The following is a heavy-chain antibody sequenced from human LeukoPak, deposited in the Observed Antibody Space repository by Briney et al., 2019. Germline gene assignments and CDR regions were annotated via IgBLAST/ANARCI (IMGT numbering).Heavy chain of an antibody. D-gene: IGHD3-9*01. J-gene: IGHJ3*01. CDR3: ARNVLRYFGWALDVLDF. CDR1: RGSITSTDHY. V-gene: IGHV4-39*07. Sequence: SETLSLTCTVSRGSITSTDHYWAWIRQPPGKALEWIGSIYHTGKTFYSPSLKSRLSISIDTSKSQFSLSLRSATAADTALYFCARNVLRYFGWALDVLDFWGQGIIVTVSS. CDR2: IYHTGKT.